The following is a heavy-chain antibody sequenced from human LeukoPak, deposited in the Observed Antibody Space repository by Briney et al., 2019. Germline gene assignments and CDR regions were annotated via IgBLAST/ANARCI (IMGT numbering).Heavy chain of an antibody. CDR1: GFTVSSNY. D-gene: IGHD1-1*01. J-gene: IGHJ4*02. CDR3: AKDRTGTTPYYFDY. CDR2: ISGSGGST. V-gene: IGHV3-23*01. Sequence: GGSLRLSCAASGFTVSSNYMSWVRQAPGKGLEWVSAISGSGGSTYYADSVKGRFTISRDNSKNTLYLQMNSLRAEDTAVYYCAKDRTGTTPYYFDYWGQGTLVTVSS.